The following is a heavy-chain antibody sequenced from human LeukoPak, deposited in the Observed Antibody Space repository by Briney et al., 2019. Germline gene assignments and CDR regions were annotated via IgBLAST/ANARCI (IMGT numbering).Heavy chain of an antibody. Sequence: PGGSLRLSCAASGFTVNYNYMSWVRDAPGKGLEGVSDIYSGGSIYYGDSVKGRFNICRDDSKNTVYLQMNRLRVENTAVYYCARVEVGITFWFDPWGQGTLVTVSS. J-gene: IGHJ5*02. CDR1: GFTVNYNY. D-gene: IGHD2-15*01. CDR3: ARVEVGITFWFDP. CDR2: IYSGGSI. V-gene: IGHV3-66*01.